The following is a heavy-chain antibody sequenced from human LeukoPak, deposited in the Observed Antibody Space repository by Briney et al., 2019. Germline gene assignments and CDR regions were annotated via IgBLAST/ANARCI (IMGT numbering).Heavy chain of an antibody. J-gene: IGHJ4*02. CDR2: ISTDGRDK. Sequence: GGSLRLSSAVSGFSFSNYAMHWVRQIPGEGLVWVAVISTDGRDKHYADSVKGRFTISRDNSKSTLYLQMNSLRAEDTAVYYCARDSAAAAVYYFDYWGQGTLVTVSS. D-gene: IGHD6-13*01. V-gene: IGHV3-30*04. CDR1: GFSFSNYA. CDR3: ARDSAAAAVYYFDY.